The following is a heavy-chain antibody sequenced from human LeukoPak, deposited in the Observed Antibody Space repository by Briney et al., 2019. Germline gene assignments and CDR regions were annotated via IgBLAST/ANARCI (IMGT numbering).Heavy chain of an antibody. CDR3: AKWRHGHGGAAGDDY. D-gene: IGHD4-23*01. CDR1: GFTFSSYG. J-gene: IGHJ4*02. V-gene: IGHV3-23*01. CDR2: ISGSGGST. Sequence: PGGSLRLSCAASGFTFSSYGMSWVRQAPGKGLEWVSAISGSGGSTYYADSVKGRFTISRDNSKNTLYLQMNSLRAEDTAVYYCAKWRHGHGGAAGDDYWGQGTLVTVSS.